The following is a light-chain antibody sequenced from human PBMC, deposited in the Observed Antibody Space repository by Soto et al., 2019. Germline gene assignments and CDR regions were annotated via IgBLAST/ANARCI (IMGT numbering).Light chain of an antibody. CDR1: QSVSGN. CDR2: GAS. CDR3: CQYNNSPPLT. J-gene: IGKJ4*02. V-gene: IGKV3-15*01. Sequence: EIVMTQSPATLSVSPGERATLSCRASQSVSGNLAWYQQKPGQAPRLLIYGASTRATGIPARFSGSGSGTEDTLLIISLQSADVVAFYCCQYNNSPPLTFGGGTKVEIK.